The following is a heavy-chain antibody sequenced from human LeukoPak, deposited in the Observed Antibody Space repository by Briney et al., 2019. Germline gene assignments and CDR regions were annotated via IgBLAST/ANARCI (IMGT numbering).Heavy chain of an antibody. J-gene: IGHJ6*02. Sequence: PSGTLSPPLHVLGCPISNLHWSWVPEPPGKGLGGVGYFLFIGSTNYNPSLKSRVTISVDTSKNQFSLKLSSVTAADTAVYYCARARGITIFGVVIISGMDVWGQGTTVTVSS. CDR2: FLFIGST. CDR3: ARARGITIFGVVIISGMDV. D-gene: IGHD3-3*01. CDR1: GCPISNLH. V-gene: IGHV4-59*01.